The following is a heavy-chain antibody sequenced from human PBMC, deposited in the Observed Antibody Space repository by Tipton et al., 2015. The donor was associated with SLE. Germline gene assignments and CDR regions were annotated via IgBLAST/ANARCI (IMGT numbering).Heavy chain of an antibody. J-gene: IGHJ4*02. CDR3: ARGGRYDILTGYYLFDY. Sequence: SLRLSCAASGFTLSNYAMHWVRQAPGEGLEGVAVISSRGDNIYYADSVKGRFTISRDNAKNSLYLQMESLRAEDTALYYCARGGRYDILTGYYLFDYWGQGTLVTVSS. V-gene: IGHV3-30*03. CDR2: ISSRGDNI. D-gene: IGHD3-9*01. CDR1: GFTLSNYA.